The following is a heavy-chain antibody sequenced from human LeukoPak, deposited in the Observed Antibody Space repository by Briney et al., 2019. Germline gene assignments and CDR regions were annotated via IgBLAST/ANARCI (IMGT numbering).Heavy chain of an antibody. CDR1: GGSFSGYY. CDR3: ARGRRYYDN. Sequence: SETLSLTCAVYGGSFSGYYWSWIRQPPGKGLEWIGEINHSGSTNYNPSLKSRVTISVDTSKNQFSLKLSSVTAADTAVYCCARGRRYYDNWGQGTLVTVSS. CDR2: INHSGST. J-gene: IGHJ4*02. V-gene: IGHV4-34*01.